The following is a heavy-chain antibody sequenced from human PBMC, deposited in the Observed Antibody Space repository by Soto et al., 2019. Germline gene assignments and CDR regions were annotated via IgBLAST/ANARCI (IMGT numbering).Heavy chain of an antibody. CDR3: ARAGRYCSGGSCYSRLRTDHFDY. J-gene: IGHJ4*02. V-gene: IGHV4-34*01. Sequence: QVQLQQWGAGLLKPSETLSLTCAVYGGSFSGYYWSWIRQPPGKGLEWIGEINHSGSTNYNPSLNNRVTISVDTYKNQFALKLSSVTAADTAVYYCARAGRYCSGGSCYSRLRTDHFDYWGQGTLVTVSS. D-gene: IGHD2-15*01. CDR1: GGSFSGYY. CDR2: INHSGST.